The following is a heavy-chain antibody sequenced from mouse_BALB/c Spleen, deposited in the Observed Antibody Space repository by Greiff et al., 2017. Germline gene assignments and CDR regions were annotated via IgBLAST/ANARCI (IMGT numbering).Heavy chain of an antibody. CDR2: ISSGGST. J-gene: IGHJ4*01. CDR1: GFTFSSYA. CDR3: ARYYGPPYAMDY. V-gene: IGHV5-6-5*01. D-gene: IGHD1-2*01. Sequence: EVQLVESGGGLVKPGGSLKLSCAASGFTFSSYAMSWVRQTPEKRLEWVASISSGGSTYYPDSVKGRFTISRDNARNILYLQMSSLRSEDTAMYYCARYYGPPYAMDYWGQGTSVTVSS.